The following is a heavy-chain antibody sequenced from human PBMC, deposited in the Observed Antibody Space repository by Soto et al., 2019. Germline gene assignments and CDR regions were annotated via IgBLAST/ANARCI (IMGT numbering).Heavy chain of an antibody. CDR1: GFTFRIYV. V-gene: IGHV3-23*01. D-gene: IGHD4-17*01. CDR3: AKDANGDYAGGFDM. J-gene: IGHJ3*02. CDR2: ITASGGTT. Sequence: GGSLRLSCADSGFTFRIYVMSWVRLAPGKGQEWVSGITASGGTTYYSDSVKGRFTISGDNSKNTLYLQMNSLRVEDTATYYWAKDANGDYAGGFDMWGEGTMVTVSS.